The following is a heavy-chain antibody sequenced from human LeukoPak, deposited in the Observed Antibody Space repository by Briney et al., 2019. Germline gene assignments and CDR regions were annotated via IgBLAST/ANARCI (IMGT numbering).Heavy chain of an antibody. J-gene: IGHJ4*02. D-gene: IGHD5-12*01. Sequence: GGSLRLSCAASGLTFSSYGIYWVRQAPAKGLEWVSAISSDGSSEFYADSVRGRFTISRDNSKSALYLQMNSLRPEDTAVYYCVKDLKFSGYAGVFWGQGTLITVSS. CDR3: VKDLKFSGYAGVF. CDR1: GLTFSSYG. CDR2: ISSDGSSE. V-gene: IGHV3-30*18.